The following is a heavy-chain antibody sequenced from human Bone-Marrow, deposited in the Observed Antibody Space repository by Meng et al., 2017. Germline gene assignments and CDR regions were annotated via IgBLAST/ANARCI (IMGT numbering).Heavy chain of an antibody. Sequence: QAELPQSGPGLVTPSQTLSLTCTVSGGSISSGGYYWSWIRQHPGKGLEWIGYIYYSGTTYYNPSLSSLVTISVDTSKNQFSLNLSSVTAADTAVYYCARDIRQGGNIWFDPWGQGTLVTVSS. J-gene: IGHJ5*02. CDR2: IYYSGTT. CDR1: GGSISSGGYY. D-gene: IGHD3-16*01. V-gene: IGHV4-31*01. CDR3: ARDIRQGGNIWFDP.